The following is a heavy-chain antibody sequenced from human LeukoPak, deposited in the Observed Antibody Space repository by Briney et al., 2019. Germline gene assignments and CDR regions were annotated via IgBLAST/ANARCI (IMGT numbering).Heavy chain of an antibody. Sequence: GGSLRLSCAASGFSLSNCWMHWVRQAPGKGLVWLSRINTDGSHTIYADSVKGRLTISRDNAKNTLYLQMNSLRAEDTAVYYCARVRDDGDPNNGFDVWGQGTLVSVSS. D-gene: IGHD4-17*01. CDR2: INTDGSHT. J-gene: IGHJ3*01. CDR3: ARVRDDGDPNNGFDV. V-gene: IGHV3-74*01. CDR1: GFSLSNCW.